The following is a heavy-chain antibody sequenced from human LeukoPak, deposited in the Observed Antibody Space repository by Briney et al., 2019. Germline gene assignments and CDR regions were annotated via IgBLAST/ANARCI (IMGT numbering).Heavy chain of an antibody. J-gene: IGHJ4*02. D-gene: IGHD3-10*01. Sequence: SQTLSLTCTVSGGSISSGGYYWSWIRQPPGKGLEWIGYIYHSGSTYYNPSLKGRVTISVDRSKNQFSLKLSSVTAADTAVYYCARHGKGTYYYGSTMGFFDYWGQGTLVTVSS. CDR3: ARHGKGTYYYGSTMGFFDY. V-gene: IGHV4-30-2*01. CDR2: IYHSGST. CDR1: GGSISSGGYY.